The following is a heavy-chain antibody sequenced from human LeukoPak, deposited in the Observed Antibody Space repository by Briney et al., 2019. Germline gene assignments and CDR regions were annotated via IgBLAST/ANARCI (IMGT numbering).Heavy chain of an antibody. J-gene: IGHJ4*02. CDR2: INPNSGGT. Sequence: GASVKVSCKASGYTFTGYYMHWVRQAPGQGLEWMGWINPNSGGTNYAQKFQGRVTMTRDTSISTAYMELSRLRSDDTAVYYCARGYYYDSSGYPNFDYWGQGTLVTVSS. CDR3: ARGYYYDSSGYPNFDY. V-gene: IGHV1-2*02. CDR1: GYTFTGYY. D-gene: IGHD3-22*01.